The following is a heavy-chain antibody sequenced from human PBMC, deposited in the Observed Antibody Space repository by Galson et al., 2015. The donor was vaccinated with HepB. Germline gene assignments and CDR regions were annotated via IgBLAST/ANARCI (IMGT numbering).Heavy chain of an antibody. J-gene: IGHJ6*02. D-gene: IGHD3-9*01. CDR2: ISAYNGNT. Sequence: SCKASGYTFTSYGISWVRQAPGQGLEWMGWISAYNGNTNYAQKLQGRVTMTTDTSTSTAYMELSSLRSEDTAVYYCARPSAPLTGYYKARPPYYYYGMDVWGQGTTVTVSS. CDR1: GYTFTSYG. V-gene: IGHV1-18*01. CDR3: ARPSAPLTGYYKARPPYYYYGMDV.